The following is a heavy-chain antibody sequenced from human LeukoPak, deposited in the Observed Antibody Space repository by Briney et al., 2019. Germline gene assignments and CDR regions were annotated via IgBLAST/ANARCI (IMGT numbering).Heavy chain of an antibody. CDR2: IIPILGIA. D-gene: IGHD4-23*01. CDR3: ASGVVIPNTAFDI. Sequence: SVKVSCKASGGTFSSYTISWVRQAPGQGLEWMGRIIPILGIANYAQKFQGRVTITADKSTSTAYMELSSLRSEDTAVYYCASGVVIPNTAFDIWGQGTMVTVSS. V-gene: IGHV1-69*02. J-gene: IGHJ3*02. CDR1: GGTFSSYT.